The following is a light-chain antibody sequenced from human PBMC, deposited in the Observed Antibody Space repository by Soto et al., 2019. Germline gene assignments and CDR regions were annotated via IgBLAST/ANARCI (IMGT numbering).Light chain of an antibody. CDR3: QQYHSHPFT. CDR2: KAS. CDR1: QTISSW. V-gene: IGKV1-5*03. Sequence: DIQMTKSPSTMSGSVGDRVTITCWASQTISSWLAWYQQKPGKDPKLLIYKASTLKSGVPSRFSGSGSGTEFTLTVTSLQPDDFATYDCQQYHSHPFTFGGGTKVAIK. J-gene: IGKJ4*01.